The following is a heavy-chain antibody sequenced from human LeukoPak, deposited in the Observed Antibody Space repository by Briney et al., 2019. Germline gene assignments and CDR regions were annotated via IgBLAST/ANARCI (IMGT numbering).Heavy chain of an antibody. J-gene: IGHJ4*02. CDR2: LFNSGNS. V-gene: IGHV3-53*01. D-gene: IGHD1-1*01. CDR3: VREGNWAY. CDR1: ELTVADNY. Sequence: GGSLRLSCEVSELTVADNYMSWVRQAPGKGLEWVSVLFNSGNSFYAKSVKGRFSTSRDNSKNMLYLQMNSLRVEDTAIYYCVREGNWAYWGLGTLVTVSS.